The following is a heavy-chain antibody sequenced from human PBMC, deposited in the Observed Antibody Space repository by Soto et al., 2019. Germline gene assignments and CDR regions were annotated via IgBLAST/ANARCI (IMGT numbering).Heavy chain of an antibody. D-gene: IGHD1-26*01. Sequence: EVQLMESGGDLVHPGGSLRLACAASGFSFSSYAMVWVRQAPGKGLEWVSVISARGGSSYFADSVKGRFTISRDHAKNVLSLEINTMTAEDTAIYFSAKGSIKSSASVDRWGKGTLVLVSP. CDR3: AKGSIKSSASVDR. V-gene: IGHV3-23*01. CDR1: GFSFSSYA. CDR2: ISARGGSS. J-gene: IGHJ4*02.